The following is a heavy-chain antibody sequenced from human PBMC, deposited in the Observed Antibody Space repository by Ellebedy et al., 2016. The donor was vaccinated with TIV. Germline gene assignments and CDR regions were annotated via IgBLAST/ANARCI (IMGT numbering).Heavy chain of an antibody. D-gene: IGHD2-15*01. CDR2: IKTDGSET. CDR1: GFSFSNFW. V-gene: IGHV3-7*01. Sequence: GESLKISCAAWGFSFSNFWMSWVRQAPGKGLEWVAHIKTDGSETYYVDSVKGRFTISRENAKNALFLQMDGLRVDDSAVYYCARESGAVVVTHFDYWGRGTLVTVSS. CDR3: ARESGAVVVTHFDY. J-gene: IGHJ4*02.